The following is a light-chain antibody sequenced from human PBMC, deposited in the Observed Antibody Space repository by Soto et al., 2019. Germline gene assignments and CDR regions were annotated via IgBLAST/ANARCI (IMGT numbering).Light chain of an antibody. CDR1: QSLVSSNGNTF. Sequence: DVVMTQSPLSLPVTLGQPASISCRSSQSLVSSNGNTFLIWFQQRPGQSPRRLIYKVSNRDSAVPDRFTGSGSGTDFKLEISRVEAEDVGVYYCMQATPWPWTFGQGTKVEIK. CDR2: KVS. J-gene: IGKJ1*01. CDR3: MQATPWPWT. V-gene: IGKV2-30*01.